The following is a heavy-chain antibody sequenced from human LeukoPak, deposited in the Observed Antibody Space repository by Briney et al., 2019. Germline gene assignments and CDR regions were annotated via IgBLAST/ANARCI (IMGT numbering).Heavy chain of an antibody. Sequence: PGGSLRLSCAASGFTFSSYAMSWVRQAPGKGLEWVSAISGSGGSTYYADSVKGRFTISRDNSKNTLYLQMNSLKTEDTAVYYCTTDPERDIVVVPAAIGGKNYYYYMDVWGKGTTVTISS. J-gene: IGHJ6*03. D-gene: IGHD2-2*02. CDR3: TTDPERDIVVVPAAIGGKNYYYYMDV. V-gene: IGHV3-23*01. CDR1: GFTFSSYA. CDR2: ISGSGGST.